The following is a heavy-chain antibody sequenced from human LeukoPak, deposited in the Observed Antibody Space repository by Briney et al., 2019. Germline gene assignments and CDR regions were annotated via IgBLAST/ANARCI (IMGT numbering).Heavy chain of an antibody. CDR1: GFTFRSHV. V-gene: IGHV3-23*01. Sequence: GGSLRLSCAASGFTFRSHVMSWVRQAPGKGLEWVSSIGSGGNTHYADSVKGRFTISRDNSKNTLYLQMNSLRAEDTAVYYCAKDFSSGYGSGTIYYYGMDVRGQGTTVTVSS. D-gene: IGHD3-10*01. CDR2: IGSGGNT. CDR3: AKDFSSGYGSGTIYYYGMDV. J-gene: IGHJ6*02.